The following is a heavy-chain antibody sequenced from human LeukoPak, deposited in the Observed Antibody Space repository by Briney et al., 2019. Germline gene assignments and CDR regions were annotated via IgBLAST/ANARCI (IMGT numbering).Heavy chain of an antibody. CDR3: AYSTVKYLVCDY. V-gene: IGHV4-4*02. J-gene: IGHJ4*02. D-gene: IGHD4-17*01. CDR1: GGSISSSNW. Sequence: PSGTLSLTCAVSGGSISSSNWWSWVRQPPGKGLEWIGEIYHSGSTNYNPSLKSRVTISVDTSKNQFSLKLSSVTAADTAVYYCAYSTVKYLVCDYWGRGTLVTVSS. CDR2: IYHSGST.